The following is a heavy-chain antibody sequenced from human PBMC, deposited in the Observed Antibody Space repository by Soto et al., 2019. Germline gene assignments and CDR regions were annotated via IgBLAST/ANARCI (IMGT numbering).Heavy chain of an antibody. CDR3: ARRERYYGSPGWFDP. CDR1: GASINNFAYY. V-gene: IGHV4-39*01. Sequence: SETLSLTCSVSGASINNFAYYWGWIRQPPGKGLEWIGTVYYNENTYYNPSLKSRVAISVYTAKNQFFLNLRFVTAADTAIYFCARRERYYGSPGWFDPWGQGTLVTVSS. CDR2: VYYNENT. D-gene: IGHD3-10*01. J-gene: IGHJ5*01.